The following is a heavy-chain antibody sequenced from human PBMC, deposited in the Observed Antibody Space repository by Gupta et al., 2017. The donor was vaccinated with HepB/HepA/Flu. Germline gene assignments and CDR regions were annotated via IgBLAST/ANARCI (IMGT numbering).Heavy chain of an antibody. CDR1: GLSSSQYA. J-gene: IGHJ4*02. D-gene: IGHD6-19*01. Sequence: QAQLVESGGGVVQPGRSLRLSCAAPGLSSSQYAMHWVRPAPGKGLEWVVVIWYDESNKYYGDSVKGRITISRDNSKKMLYLEMNSLRGDDTAVYYCARDGGSGWSSNKLFFDNWGQGTLVSVSS. CDR3: ARDGGSGWSSNKLFFDN. V-gene: IGHV3-33*08. CDR2: IWYDESNK.